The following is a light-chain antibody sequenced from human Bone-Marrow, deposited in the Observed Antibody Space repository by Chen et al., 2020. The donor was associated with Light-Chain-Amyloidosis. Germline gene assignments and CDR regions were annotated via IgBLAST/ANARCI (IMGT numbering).Light chain of an antibody. Sequence: DIVMTQSPDSLAVSLGERATINCKSSQCVLYWNRNKEYLGWYQQKPGQTPKLIIYWASTRESGVPDRFKGKESRTDITLAISNLQAEDVAVYYCQQYDSTPLTFGGGTRVEIK. V-gene: IGKV4-1*01. CDR2: WAS. J-gene: IGKJ4*01. CDR1: QCVLYWNRNKEY. CDR3: QQYDSTPLT.